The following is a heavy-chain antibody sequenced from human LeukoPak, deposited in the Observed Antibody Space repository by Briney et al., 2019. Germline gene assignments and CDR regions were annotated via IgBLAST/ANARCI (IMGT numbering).Heavy chain of an antibody. V-gene: IGHV4-34*01. CDR2: INHSGST. J-gene: IGHJ4*02. D-gene: IGHD3-16*02. Sequence: SETLSLTCAVYGGSFSGYYWSWIRQPPGKGLEWIGEINHSGSTNYNPSLKSRVTISVDTSKNQFSLKLSSVTAADTAVYYCARRRMRTFGGVIVTSHFDYWGQGTLVTVSS. CDR1: GGSFSGYY. CDR3: ARRRMRTFGGVIVTSHFDY.